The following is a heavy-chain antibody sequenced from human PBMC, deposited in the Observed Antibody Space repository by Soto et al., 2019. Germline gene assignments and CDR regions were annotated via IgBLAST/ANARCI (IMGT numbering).Heavy chain of an antibody. CDR3: ARGRFSTTLYAGFDP. CDR1: GFTFTSYA. Sequence: PWGSLRLSCSASGFTFTSYAMHWFRQAPGKGLEWVAAISYHGGDEYHADSVKGRFSISRDNSKNTLNLQMNSLRAEDTAVYYCARGRFSTTLYAGFDPWGQGTLVTVSS. J-gene: IGHJ5*02. CDR2: ISYHGGDE. V-gene: IGHV3-30*04. D-gene: IGHD2-2*01.